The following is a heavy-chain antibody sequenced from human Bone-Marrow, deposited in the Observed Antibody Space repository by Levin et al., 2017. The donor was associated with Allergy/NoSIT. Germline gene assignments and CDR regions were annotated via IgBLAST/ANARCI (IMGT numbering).Heavy chain of an antibody. J-gene: IGHJ3*02. CDR3: ARIALSSGWPGVPLDAFDI. V-gene: IGHV2-26*01. CDR1: GFSLSNARMG. CDR2: IFSNDEK. Sequence: SGPTLVKPTETLTLTCTVSGFSLSNARMGVSWIRQPPGKALEWLAHIFSNDEKSYSTSLKSRLTISKDTSKTQVVLTLTNMDPVDTATYYCARIALSSGWPGVPLDAFDIWGQGTMVTVAS. D-gene: IGHD6-19*01.